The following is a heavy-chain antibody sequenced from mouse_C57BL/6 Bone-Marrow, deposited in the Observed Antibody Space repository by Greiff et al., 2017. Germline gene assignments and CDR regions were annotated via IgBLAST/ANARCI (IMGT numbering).Heavy chain of an antibody. Sequence: VQLQQSGAELVKPGASVKLSCKASGYTFTSYWMHWVKQRPGQGLEWIGMIHPNSGSTNYNEKCKSKATLTVDKSSSTAYMQLSSLTSEDSAVYYCARGIYYYGSSVFAYWGQGTLVTVSA. V-gene: IGHV1-64*01. CDR2: IHPNSGST. CDR3: ARGIYYYGSSVFAY. D-gene: IGHD1-1*01. CDR1: GYTFTSYW. J-gene: IGHJ3*01.